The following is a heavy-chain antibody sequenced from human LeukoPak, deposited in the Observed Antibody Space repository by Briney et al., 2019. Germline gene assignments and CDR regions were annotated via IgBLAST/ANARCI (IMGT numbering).Heavy chain of an antibody. CDR3: ARNSETAMGFYYYYYMDV. CDR2: ISSSSSYI. Sequence: GGSLRLSCAASGFTFSSYSMNWVRQAPGKGLEWVSSISSSSSYIYYADSVKGRFTISRDNAKNSLYPQMNSLRAEDTAVYYCARNSETAMGFYYYYYMDVWGKGTTVTISS. D-gene: IGHD5-18*01. V-gene: IGHV3-21*01. J-gene: IGHJ6*03. CDR1: GFTFSSYS.